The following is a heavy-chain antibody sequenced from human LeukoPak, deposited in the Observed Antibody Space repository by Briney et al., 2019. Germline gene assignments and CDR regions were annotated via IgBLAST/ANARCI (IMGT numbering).Heavy chain of an antibody. CDR1: GYSFTSYW. CDR3: ARPMWGYDSSGYYPTPGAFDI. D-gene: IGHD3-22*01. V-gene: IGHV5-51*01. CDR2: IYPGYSDT. J-gene: IGHJ3*02. Sequence: GESLKISCKGSGYSFTSYWIGWGRQMPGKGLEWMGIIYPGYSDTRYSPSFQGQVTISADNSISTAYLQWSSLKASDTAMYYCARPMWGYDSSGYYPTPGAFDIWGQGTMVTVSS.